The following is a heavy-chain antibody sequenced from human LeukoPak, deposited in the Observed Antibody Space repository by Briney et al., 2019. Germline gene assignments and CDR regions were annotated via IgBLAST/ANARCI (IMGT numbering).Heavy chain of an antibody. CDR2: VNYAVNT. V-gene: IGHV4-39*01. J-gene: IGHJ4*02. CDR3: ARHLGPYSASYLDY. Sequence: SGTLSLTCTVSGASISSSTYYWGWIRPSPSKGLEWIRSVNYAVNTYYNSSLKSRVTISADTSKNQFSLKMNFVTAADTALYYCARHLGPYSASYLDYWGQGSLVTVSS. CDR1: GASISSSTYY. D-gene: IGHD1-26*01.